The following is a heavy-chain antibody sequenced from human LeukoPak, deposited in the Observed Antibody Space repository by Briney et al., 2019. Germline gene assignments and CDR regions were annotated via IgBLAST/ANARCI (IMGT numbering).Heavy chain of an antibody. D-gene: IGHD4-17*01. V-gene: IGHV4-4*07. J-gene: IGHJ4*02. CDR1: GGSISSYY. CDR3: ARDPYGDYVAGYYFDY. CDR2: IYTSGST. Sequence: SETLSLTCTVSGGSISSYYWSWIRQPAGKGLEWIGRIYTSGSTNYHPSLKSRVTMSVDTSKNQFSLKLSSVTAADTAVYYCARDPYGDYVAGYYFDYWGQGTLVTVSS.